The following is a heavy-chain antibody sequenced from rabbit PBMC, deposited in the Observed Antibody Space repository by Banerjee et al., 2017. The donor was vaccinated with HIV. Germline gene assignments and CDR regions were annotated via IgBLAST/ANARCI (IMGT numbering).Heavy chain of an antibody. D-gene: IGHD6-1*01. CDR1: GFSFSSSYW. V-gene: IGHV1S40*01. CDR2: IYGGSGGSA. CDR3: ARDDVGYGGDAYNL. J-gene: IGHJ4*01. Sequence: QSLEESGGDLVKPGASLTLTCTASGFSFSSSYWICWVRQAPGKGLEWITCIYGGSGGSAYYASWAEGRFTISKTSSTTVTLQMTSLTAADTATYFCARDDVGYGGDAYNLWGPGTLVTVS.